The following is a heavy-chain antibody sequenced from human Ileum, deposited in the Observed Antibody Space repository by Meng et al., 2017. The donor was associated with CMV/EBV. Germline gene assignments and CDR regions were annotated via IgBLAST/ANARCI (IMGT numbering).Heavy chain of an antibody. J-gene: IGHJ1*01. D-gene: IGHD2-8*01. CDR3: ARLYCTRDFCSVDS. Sequence: GESLKISWAAFGFSFGSFAMHWIRQTPGKGLEWLTSISHDATSDLYADPVRGRFIVSRDNSRNTLYLQLNSLRPEDAGVYYCARLYCTRDFCSVDSWGQGTMVTVSS. CDR1: GFSFGSFA. CDR2: ISHDATSD. V-gene: IGHV3-30*01.